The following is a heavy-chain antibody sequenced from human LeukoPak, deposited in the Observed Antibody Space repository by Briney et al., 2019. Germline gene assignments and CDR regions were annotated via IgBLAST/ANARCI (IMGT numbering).Heavy chain of an antibody. CDR2: FDARSDRKGAATT. Sequence: PGMSLRLSCPVSGFHFSDYSMNWDRQAPGKGLEWISYFDARSDRKGAATTYYADSLKGRSGISRDAAKNYLFLQMSSLTAEDTSVYYCARDDNWGFDYWGQGTLVTVSS. J-gene: IGHJ4*02. V-gene: IGHV3-48*04. CDR1: GFHFSDYS. CDR3: ARDDNWGFDY. D-gene: IGHD1-1*01.